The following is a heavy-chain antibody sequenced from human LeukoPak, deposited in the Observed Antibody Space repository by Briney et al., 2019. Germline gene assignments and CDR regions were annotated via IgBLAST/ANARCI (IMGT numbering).Heavy chain of an antibody. CDR1: GYTFTGYY. CDR2: INPNSGGT. Sequence: ASVKVSCKASGYTFTGYYMHWVRQAPGQGLEWMGWINPNSGGTNYAQKFQGRVTMTTDTSTSTAYMELRSLRSDDTAVYYCARVRREGVGLVGWDYWGQGTLVTVSS. CDR3: ARVRREGVGLVGWDY. J-gene: IGHJ4*02. V-gene: IGHV1-2*02. D-gene: IGHD2-15*01.